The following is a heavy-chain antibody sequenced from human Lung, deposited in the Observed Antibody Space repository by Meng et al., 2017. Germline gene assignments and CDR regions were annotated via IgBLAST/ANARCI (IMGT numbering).Heavy chain of an antibody. V-gene: IGHV1-69*10. D-gene: IGHD1-14*01. CDR2: LIAVFDKT. CDR3: ARGRRNEPLFDY. Sequence: QVQLVQSGAEVKKHGSSVKVACKTSGGSFSTHTFSWVRQAPGQGLEWMGGLIAVFDKTKAAPRFQDRVTFTADKSTSTAYMELSSLTFDDTAVYFCARGRRNEPLFDYWGQGTLVTVSS. CDR1: GGSFSTHT. J-gene: IGHJ4*02.